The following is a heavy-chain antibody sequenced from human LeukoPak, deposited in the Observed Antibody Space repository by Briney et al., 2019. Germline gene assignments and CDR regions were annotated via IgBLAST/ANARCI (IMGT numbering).Heavy chain of an antibody. CDR2: INYSGGT. CDR3: ARGNEQLLWFGELSLPQGMDV. V-gene: IGHV4-31*03. CDR1: GASISSGDYY. D-gene: IGHD3-10*01. J-gene: IGHJ6*02. Sequence: PSETLSLTCTVSGASISSGDYYWIWIRQHPGKGLEWIGYINYSGGTYRNPSLKSRVTISVNTSKNQFSLKLSSVTAADTAVYYCARGNEQLLWFGELSLPQGMDVWGQGTTVTVSS.